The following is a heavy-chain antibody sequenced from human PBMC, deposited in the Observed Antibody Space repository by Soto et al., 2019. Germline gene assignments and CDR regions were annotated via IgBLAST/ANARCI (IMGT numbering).Heavy chain of an antibody. D-gene: IGHD3-22*01. CDR2: ISRSGTTI. CDR3: ARGPSSGFYYFDY. V-gene: IGHV3-48*03. CDR1: GFTLRSYE. J-gene: IGHJ4*02. Sequence: GGSLRLSCAASGFTLRSYEMSWVRRAPGKGLEWVSYISRSGTTIYYADSVKGRFTISRDNAKNSLYLQMNGLRVEDTAVYYCARGPSSGFYYFDYWGQGSLVTVSS.